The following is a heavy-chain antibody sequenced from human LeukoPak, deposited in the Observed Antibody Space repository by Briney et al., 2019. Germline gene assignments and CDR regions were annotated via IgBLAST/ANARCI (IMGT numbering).Heavy chain of an antibody. CDR1: GNTFTNYD. V-gene: IGHV1-8*01. CDR2: MNPNTSNA. D-gene: IGHD2-21*02. Sequence: ASVKVSCKTSGNTFTNYDINWLRQATGQGLEWMGWMNPNTSNADSAQKFQGRVTMTRNISISTAYMELSSLRFEDTAVYYCARCTGGDCGGAFDIWGQGTMVTVSS. CDR3: ARCTGGDCGGAFDI. J-gene: IGHJ3*02.